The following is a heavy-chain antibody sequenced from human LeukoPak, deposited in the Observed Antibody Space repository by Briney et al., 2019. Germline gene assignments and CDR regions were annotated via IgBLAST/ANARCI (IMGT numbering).Heavy chain of an antibody. CDR2: INHSGST. Sequence: SETLSLTCAVYGGSFSGYYWSWIRQPPGKGLEWIGEINHSGSTNYNPSLKSRVTISVDTSKNQFSLKLSSVTAADTAVYYCERETGTSQPTAPDKIDYWGQGTLVTVSS. V-gene: IGHV4-34*01. CDR3: ERETGTSQPTAPDKIDY. D-gene: IGHD1-1*01. CDR1: GGSFSGYY. J-gene: IGHJ4*02.